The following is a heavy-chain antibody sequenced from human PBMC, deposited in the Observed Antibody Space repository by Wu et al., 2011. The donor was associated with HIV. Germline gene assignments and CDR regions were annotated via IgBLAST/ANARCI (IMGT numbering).Heavy chain of an antibody. CDR2: IDPSDGRA. CDR3: ARVSEPTYYYESSGLYGVDV. J-gene: IGHJ6*02. D-gene: IGHD3-22*01. CDR1: GYTFTNYY. V-gene: IGHV1-46*01. Sequence: QVQLVQSGAEVKKPGASLKVSCKASGYTFTNYYIHWVRQAPGQGLEWMGIIDPSDGRAVPAQKFQGRVTMTRDTSTSTVYMEMRSLRSEDTAVYYCARVSEPTYYYESSGLYGVDVWGQGTTVTVSS.